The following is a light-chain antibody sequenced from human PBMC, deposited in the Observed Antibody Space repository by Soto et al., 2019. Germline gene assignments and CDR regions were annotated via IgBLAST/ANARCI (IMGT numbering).Light chain of an antibody. V-gene: IGLV1-40*01. J-gene: IGLJ1*01. Sequence: QSVLTQPPSVSGAPGQKITISCTGSSSNIGAGYDVHWYRQFPGAAPKLLISGDNNRPSGVPDRFSGSKSGTSASLAFTGHQAEDEADYYCQSYDSSLSRVIGTGTKLTVL. CDR3: QSYDSSLSRV. CDR2: GDN. CDR1: SSNIGAGYD.